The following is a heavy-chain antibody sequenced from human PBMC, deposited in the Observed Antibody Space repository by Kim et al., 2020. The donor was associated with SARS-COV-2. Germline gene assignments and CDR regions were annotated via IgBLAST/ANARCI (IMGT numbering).Heavy chain of an antibody. V-gene: IGHV3-23*01. Sequence: GSTYYADAGTGPFTTARDNSKSPLYLQMTSLRAEDTAVYYCAKSYAAVLDWGQGTLVTVSS. CDR3: AKSYAAVLD. D-gene: IGHD6-13*01. CDR2: GST. J-gene: IGHJ4*02.